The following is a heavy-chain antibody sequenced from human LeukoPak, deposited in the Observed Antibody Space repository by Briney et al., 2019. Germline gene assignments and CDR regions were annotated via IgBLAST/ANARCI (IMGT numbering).Heavy chain of an antibody. CDR1: GLTFSSHN. J-gene: IGHJ4*02. CDR3: ARGKPLDY. CDR2: ISGGSAYI. Sequence: GGSLRLSCAASGLTFSSHNMNWVRQAPGKGLEWVSSISGGSAYIYFADSVKGRFTISRDNAMNSLYLQMNSLRAEDTGVYYCARGKPLDYWGQGTLVTVSS. V-gene: IGHV3-21*01.